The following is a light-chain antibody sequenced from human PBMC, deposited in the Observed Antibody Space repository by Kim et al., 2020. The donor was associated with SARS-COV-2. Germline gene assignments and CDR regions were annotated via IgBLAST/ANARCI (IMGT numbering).Light chain of an antibody. CDR1: FSNIGSYT. CDR2: LDN. CDR3: ASWDDRLNGVV. V-gene: IGLV1-44*01. Sequence: GQRITISFSGDFSNIGSYTVQWYQHLPGTTPKLLISLDNEQSSGVPDRFSGSRSGTSASLAISGLQTEDEGDYYCASWDDRLNGVVFGAGTQLTVL. J-gene: IGLJ2*01.